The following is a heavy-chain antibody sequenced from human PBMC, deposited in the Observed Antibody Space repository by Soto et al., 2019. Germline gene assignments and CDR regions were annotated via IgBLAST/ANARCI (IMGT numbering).Heavy chain of an antibody. CDR2: IYYSGST. CDR1: GGSISSSSYY. V-gene: IGHV4-39*01. J-gene: IGHJ4*02. CDR3: ARVDTAMVTGGFDY. D-gene: IGHD5-18*01. Sequence: SETLSLTCTVSGGSISSSSYYWGWIRQPPGKGLEWIGSIYYSGSTYYNPSLKSRVTISVDTSKNQFSLKLSSVTAADTAVYYCARVDTAMVTGGFDYWGQGTLVTVS.